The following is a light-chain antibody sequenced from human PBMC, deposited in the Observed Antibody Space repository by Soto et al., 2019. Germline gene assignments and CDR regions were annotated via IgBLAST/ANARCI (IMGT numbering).Light chain of an antibody. J-gene: IGKJ1*01. CDR2: GAS. CDR3: QQSNNWPWT. CDR1: QSVSSSY. V-gene: IGKV3-15*01. Sequence: EIVLTQSPVTLSLSPGERATLSCRASQSVSSSYLAWYQQKPGQAPRLLIYGASSRATGIPARFSGSGSGTEFTLTISSLQSEDFAVYYCQQSNNWPWTFGQGTKVDI.